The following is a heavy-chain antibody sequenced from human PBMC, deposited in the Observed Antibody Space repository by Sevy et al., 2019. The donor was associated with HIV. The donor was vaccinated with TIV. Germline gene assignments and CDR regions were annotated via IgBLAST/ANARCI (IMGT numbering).Heavy chain of an antibody. V-gene: IGHV3-30-3*01. CDR1: GFTFSSYA. J-gene: IGHJ4*02. CDR3: ARPYGSGSYFPHLDY. Sequence: GGSLRLSCAASGFTFSSYAMHWVRQAPGKGLEWVAVISYDGSNKYYADSVKGRFTISRENSKKTLYVQMNSLRAEDTAVYYCARPYGSGSYFPHLDYWGQGTLVTVSS. CDR2: ISYDGSNK. D-gene: IGHD3-10*01.